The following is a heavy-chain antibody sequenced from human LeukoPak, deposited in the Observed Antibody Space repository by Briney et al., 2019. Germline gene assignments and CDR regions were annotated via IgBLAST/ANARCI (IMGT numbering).Heavy chain of an antibody. J-gene: IGHJ4*02. CDR1: GFTFSSYG. Sequence: GRSLRLSCAASGFTFSSYGMHWVRQAPGKGLEWVAVIRYDGSNKYYADSVKGRFTISRDNSKNTLYLQMNSLRAEDTAVYYCAPHYDFWSIITIPRDYWGQGTLVTVSS. CDR2: IRYDGSNK. CDR3: APHYDFWSIITIPRDY. V-gene: IGHV3-33*08. D-gene: IGHD3-3*01.